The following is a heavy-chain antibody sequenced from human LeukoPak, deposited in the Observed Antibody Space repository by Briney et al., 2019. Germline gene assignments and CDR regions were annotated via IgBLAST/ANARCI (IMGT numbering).Heavy chain of an antibody. V-gene: IGHV4-59*01. D-gene: IGHD1-1*01. Sequence: PSETLSLTCTVSGGSISSYYWSWIRQPPGKGLEWIGYIYYSGSTNYNPSLKSRVTISIDTSKNQFSLKLSSVTAADTAVYYCARGSYWNDNYFDYWGQGTLVTVSS. CDR2: IYYSGST. CDR1: GGSISSYY. J-gene: IGHJ4*02. CDR3: ARGSYWNDNYFDY.